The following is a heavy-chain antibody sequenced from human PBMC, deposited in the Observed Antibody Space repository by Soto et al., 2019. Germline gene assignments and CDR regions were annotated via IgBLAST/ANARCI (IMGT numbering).Heavy chain of an antibody. J-gene: IGHJ6*02. Sequence: QVQLVQSGAEVKKPGASVKVSCKASGYTFTSYGISWVRQAPGQGLEWMGWISAYNGNTNYAQKLQGRVTMTTDTSKRTAYMELRSLRSDDTAMYYCARDFRWKQLVLNGMDVWGQGTTVTVSS. V-gene: IGHV1-18*01. CDR1: GYTFTSYG. CDR2: ISAYNGNT. D-gene: IGHD6-13*01. CDR3: ARDFRWKQLVLNGMDV.